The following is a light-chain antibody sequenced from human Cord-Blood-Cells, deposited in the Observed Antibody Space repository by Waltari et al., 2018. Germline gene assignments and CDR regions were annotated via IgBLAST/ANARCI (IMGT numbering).Light chain of an antibody. CDR3: QQYNNWYS. Sequence: IMITHSLPTLSLSPGERATLSCRASQSVSSNLAWYQQKPGQAPRLLIYGASTRATGIPARFSGSGSGTEFTLTISSLQSEDFAVYYCQQYNNWYSFGQGTKLEIK. CDR1: QSVSSN. V-gene: IGKV3-15*01. CDR2: GAS. J-gene: IGKJ2*03.